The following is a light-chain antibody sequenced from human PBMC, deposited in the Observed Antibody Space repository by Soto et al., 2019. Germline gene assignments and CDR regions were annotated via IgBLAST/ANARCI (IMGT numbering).Light chain of an antibody. CDR3: SSYTTSSYVV. CDR2: EVS. J-gene: IGLJ2*01. V-gene: IGLV2-14*01. Sequence: QSALTQPAAVSGSPGQSITISCTGTSSDIGGHNFVSWYQHHPGKAPKLLIYEVSYRASGVSNRFTGSKSANTASLTISGLQAEDEADYSCSSYTTSSYVVFGGGTKLPVL. CDR1: SSDIGGHNF.